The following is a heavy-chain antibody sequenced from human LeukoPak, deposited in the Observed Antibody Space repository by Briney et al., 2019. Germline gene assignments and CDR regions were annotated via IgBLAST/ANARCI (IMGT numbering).Heavy chain of an antibody. J-gene: IGHJ6*02. CDR2: IYPGDSDT. CDR1: GYSFTSYW. V-gene: IGHV5-51*01. D-gene: IGHD3-3*01. Sequence: PGESLQISCQGSGYSFTSYWIGWVRQMPGKGLEWMGIIYPGDSDTTYSPSFQGQVTISADKSISTAYLQWSSLKASDTAMYYCARQRTIFGVASPNDYYYGMDVWGQGTTVTVSS. CDR3: ARQRTIFGVASPNDYYYGMDV.